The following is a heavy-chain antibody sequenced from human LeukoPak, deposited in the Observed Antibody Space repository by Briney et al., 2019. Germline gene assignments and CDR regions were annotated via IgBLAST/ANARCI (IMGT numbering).Heavy chain of an antibody. D-gene: IGHD3-10*01. Sequence: PSETLSLTCTVSGGSISSYYWSWIRQPPGKGLEWIGYIYYSGSTNYNPSLKSRVTISVDTSKNQFSLKLSSMTAADTAVYYCAGRTLGGYYFDYWGQGTLVTVSS. CDR1: GGSISSYY. V-gene: IGHV4-59*01. CDR3: AGRTLGGYYFDY. CDR2: IYYSGST. J-gene: IGHJ4*02.